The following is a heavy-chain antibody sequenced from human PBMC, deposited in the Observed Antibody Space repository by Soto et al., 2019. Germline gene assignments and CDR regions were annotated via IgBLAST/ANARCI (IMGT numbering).Heavy chain of an antibody. CDR2: FRTKSNSYAT. D-gene: IGHD2-2*01. J-gene: IGHJ4*02. CDR1: GFSFSDSG. CDR3: TRLHFIVQPGINY. Sequence: EVQLVESGGGLVQPGGSLTLSCAASGFSFSDSGRHGVRQSSGKGLWWFVGFRTKSNSYATSYATWVKGRFTISRDDSKTTAYLQMNSLKTEDTAVYYCTRLHFIVQPGINYWGQGTLVTVSS. V-gene: IGHV3-73*02.